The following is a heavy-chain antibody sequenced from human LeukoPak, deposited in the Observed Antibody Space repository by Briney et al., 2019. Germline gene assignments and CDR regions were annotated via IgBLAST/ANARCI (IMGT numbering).Heavy chain of an antibody. CDR1: GGSISSYY. Sequence: SETLSLTCTVSGGSISSYYWSCVWHPPGQGLGWIGYIYYSGSTNYNPSLKSRVTISVDTSKNQFSLKLSSVTAADTAVYYCASGLHDYGDYYLDYWGQGTLVTVSS. J-gene: IGHJ4*02. D-gene: IGHD4-17*01. CDR3: ASGLHDYGDYYLDY. V-gene: IGHV4-59*01. CDR2: IYYSGST.